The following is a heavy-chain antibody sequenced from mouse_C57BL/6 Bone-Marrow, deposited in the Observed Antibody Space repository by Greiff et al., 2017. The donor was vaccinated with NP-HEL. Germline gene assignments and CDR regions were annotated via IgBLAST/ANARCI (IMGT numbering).Heavy chain of an antibody. V-gene: IGHV1-55*01. CDR1: GYTFTSYW. CDR3: ARVRTTVVPDFDY. D-gene: IGHD1-1*01. CDR2: IYPGSGST. Sequence: QVQLQQSGAELVKPGASVKMSCKASGYTFTSYWITWVKQRPGQGLEWIGDIYPGSGSTNYNEKFKSKATLTVDTSSSTAYMQLSSLTSEDSAVYYCARVRTTVVPDFDYWGQGTTLTVSS. J-gene: IGHJ2*01.